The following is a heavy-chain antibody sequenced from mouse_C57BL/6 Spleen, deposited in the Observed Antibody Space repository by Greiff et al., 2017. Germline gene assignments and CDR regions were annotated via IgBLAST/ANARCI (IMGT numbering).Heavy chain of an antibody. CDR3: TRGDLEGYYFDY. Sequence: EVQLQQSGTVLARPGASVKMSCKTSGYTFTSYWMHWVKQRPGQGLEWIGAIYPGNSDTSYNQKFKGKAKLTAVTSASTAYMELSSLTNEDSAVYYCTRGDLEGYYFDYWGQGTTLTVSS. V-gene: IGHV1-5*01. D-gene: IGHD3-3*01. CDR1: GYTFTSYW. CDR2: IYPGNSDT. J-gene: IGHJ2*01.